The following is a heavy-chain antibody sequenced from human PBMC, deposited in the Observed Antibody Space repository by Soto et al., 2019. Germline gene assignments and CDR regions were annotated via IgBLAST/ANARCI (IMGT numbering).Heavy chain of an antibody. CDR3: ARVPRVVVPAAVDYYYYMDV. Sequence: ASVKVSCKASGYTFTSYGISWVRQAPGQGLEWMGWISAYNGNTNYAQKLQGRVTMTTDTSTSTAYMELRSLRSDETAVYYCARVPRVVVPAAVDYYYYMDVWGKGTTVTVSS. CDR2: ISAYNGNT. V-gene: IGHV1-18*01. CDR1: GYTFTSYG. D-gene: IGHD2-2*01. J-gene: IGHJ6*03.